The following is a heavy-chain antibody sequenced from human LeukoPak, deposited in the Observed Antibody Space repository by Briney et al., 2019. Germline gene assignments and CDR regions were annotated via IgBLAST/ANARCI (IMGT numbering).Heavy chain of an antibody. CDR2: INTNTGNP. D-gene: IGHD3-10*01. Sequence: ASVKVSCKASGYTFTSYYMHWVRQAPGQGLEWMGWINTNTGNPTYAQGFTGRFVFSLDTSVSTAYLQISSLKAEDTAVYYCARDRRHSWSGSYYYYMDVWGKGTTVTVSS. CDR1: GYTFTSYY. CDR3: ARDRRHSWSGSYYYYMDV. J-gene: IGHJ6*03. V-gene: IGHV7-4-1*02.